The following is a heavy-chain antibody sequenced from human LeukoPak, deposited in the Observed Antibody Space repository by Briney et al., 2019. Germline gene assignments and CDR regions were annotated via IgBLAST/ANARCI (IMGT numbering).Heavy chain of an antibody. CDR2: MSGSGGST. D-gene: IGHD2-15*01. CDR1: GFTFSSYA. J-gene: IGHJ4*02. Sequence: GRSLRLSRAVSGFTFSSYAMSWVRQAPGKGLEWVSAMSGSGGSTYYADSVKGRFTISRDNSKHTLHLQMNSLRADDTAVYYCAKASYCSGGSCYLVDYWGQGTLVTVSS. CDR3: AKASYCSGGSCYLVDY. V-gene: IGHV3-23*01.